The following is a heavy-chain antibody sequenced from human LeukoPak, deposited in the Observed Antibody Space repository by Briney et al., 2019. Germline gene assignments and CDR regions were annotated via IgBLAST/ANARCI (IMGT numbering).Heavy chain of an antibody. Sequence: ASQTLSLTCAVSGGSISSGGYSWSWIRQLPGKGLEWIGYIYHSGSTYYNPSLKSRVTISVDTSKNQFSLKLSSVTAADTAVYYCARAEDYGGNQDGMDVWGQGTTVTVSS. D-gene: IGHD4-23*01. J-gene: IGHJ6*02. V-gene: IGHV4-30-2*01. CDR1: GGSISSGGYS. CDR3: ARAEDYGGNQDGMDV. CDR2: IYHSGST.